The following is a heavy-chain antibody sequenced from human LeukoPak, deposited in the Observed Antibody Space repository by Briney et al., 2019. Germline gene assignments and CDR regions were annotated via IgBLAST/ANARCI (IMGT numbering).Heavy chain of an antibody. CDR1: GYSISSGYY. Sequence: SETLSLTCTVSGYSISSGYYWGWIRQPPGKGLEWIGSIYHSGSTYYNPSLKSRVTISVDTSKNQFSLKLSSVTAADTAVYYCARIDYDYVWGSYSGFDYWGQGTLVTVSS. CDR2: IYHSGST. J-gene: IGHJ4*02. CDR3: ARIDYDYVWGSYSGFDY. D-gene: IGHD3-16*01. V-gene: IGHV4-38-2*02.